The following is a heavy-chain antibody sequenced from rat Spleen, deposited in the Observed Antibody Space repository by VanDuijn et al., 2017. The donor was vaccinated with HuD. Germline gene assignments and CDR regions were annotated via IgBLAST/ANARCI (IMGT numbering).Heavy chain of an antibody. CDR1: GFSFSDDN. J-gene: IGHJ3*01. CDR2: IIYDGTRT. V-gene: IGHV5S10*01. Sequence: EVQLVESGGGLVQPGGSLKLSCAASGFSFSDDNMAWVRQAPKKGLEWVATIIYDGTRTFYRDSVKGRFTISRDKSKITLYLQMDSLTSEDTATYFCATGPRILRIDWFAYWGQGTLVTVSS. D-gene: IGHD1-6*01. CDR3: ATGPRILRIDWFAY.